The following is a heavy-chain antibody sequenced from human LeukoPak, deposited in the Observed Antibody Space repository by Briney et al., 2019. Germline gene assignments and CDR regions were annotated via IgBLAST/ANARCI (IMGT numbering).Heavy chain of an antibody. D-gene: IGHD4-23*01. V-gene: IGHV3-23*01. CDR1: DFTFRSYA. CDR2: ISGSGDST. J-gene: IGHJ3*02. CDR3: AKDDGGNLPTAFYI. Sequence: GGSLRLSCAASDFTFRSYAMQWVRQAQGKGLEWVSGISGSGDSTFYADSVKGRFTIFRDNSKNTLYLQMNGLRAEDTAVYYCAKDDGGNLPTAFYIWGQGTTVTVSS.